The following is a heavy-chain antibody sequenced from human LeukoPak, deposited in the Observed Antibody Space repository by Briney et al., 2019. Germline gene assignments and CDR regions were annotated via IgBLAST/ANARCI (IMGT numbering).Heavy chain of an antibody. D-gene: IGHD3-22*01. CDR3: ARRAGDYSHPYDY. V-gene: IGHV3-21*04. J-gene: IGHJ4*02. Sequence: GGSLRLSCAASGFSFSSYNMNWVRQTPGKGLEWVSSITSSSTYTFYADSVKGRFTISRDNARNSLYLQMNSLRAEDTAMYYCARRAGDYSHPYDYWGQGTLVTVSS. CDR2: ITSSSTYT. CDR1: GFSFSSYN.